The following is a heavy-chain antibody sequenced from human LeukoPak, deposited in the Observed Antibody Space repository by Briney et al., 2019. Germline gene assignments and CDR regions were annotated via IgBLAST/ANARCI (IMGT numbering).Heavy chain of an antibody. D-gene: IGHD3-9*01. CDR3: ASDYTNYDLLTGYYPDV. Sequence: SETLSLTCAVYGGSFSGYYWSWIRQPPGKGLEWIGEINHSGSTNYNPSLKSRVTISVDTSKNQFSLKLSSVTAADTAVYYCASDYTNYDLLTGYYPDVWGQGTTVTVSS. CDR1: GGSFSGYY. J-gene: IGHJ6*02. V-gene: IGHV4-34*01. CDR2: INHSGST.